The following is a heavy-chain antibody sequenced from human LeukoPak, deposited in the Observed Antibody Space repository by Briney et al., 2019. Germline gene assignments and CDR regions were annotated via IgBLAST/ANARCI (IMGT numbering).Heavy chain of an antibody. J-gene: IGHJ4*02. CDR3: ARVRSNRFDY. CDR2: ISYSGNT. D-gene: IGHD1-14*01. CDR1: GGSIISTIYY. Sequence: PSETLSLTCTVSGGSIISTIYYGGWIRQPPGKGLEWIGSISYSGNTYYNPSLKSRVTISVDTSKSQFSLKLSSMTAADTAVYYCARVRSNRFDYWGQGTLVTVSS. V-gene: IGHV4-39*01.